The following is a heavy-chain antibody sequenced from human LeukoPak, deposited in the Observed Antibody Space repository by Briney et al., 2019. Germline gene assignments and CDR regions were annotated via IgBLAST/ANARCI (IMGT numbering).Heavy chain of an antibody. CDR1: GGSFSGYY. D-gene: IGHD6-13*01. CDR3: AREILSSWYGYFDC. J-gene: IGHJ4*02. V-gene: IGHV4-34*01. Sequence: SETLSLTCAVYGGSFSGYYWSWIRQPPGKGLEWIGEINHSGSTNYNPSLKSRVTISVDTSKNQFSLKLSSVTAADTAVYYCAREILSSWYGYFDCWGQGTLVTVSS. CDR2: INHSGST.